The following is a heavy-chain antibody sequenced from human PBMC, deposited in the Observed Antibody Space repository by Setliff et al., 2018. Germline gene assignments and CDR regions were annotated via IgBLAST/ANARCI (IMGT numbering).Heavy chain of an antibody. Sequence: PGGSLRLSCAASGFTFSAHWMHWVRQAPGKGLVWVSYISSSGTTIYYADSVKGRFTISRDNSKNTLYLQMNSLRAEDTAVYYCAKDGDYNFWSGYFRAYYYYYYMDVWGKGTTVTVSS. J-gene: IGHJ6*03. V-gene: IGHV3-48*01. D-gene: IGHD3-3*01. CDR1: GFTFSAHW. CDR2: ISSSGTTI. CDR3: AKDGDYNFWSGYFRAYYYYYYMDV.